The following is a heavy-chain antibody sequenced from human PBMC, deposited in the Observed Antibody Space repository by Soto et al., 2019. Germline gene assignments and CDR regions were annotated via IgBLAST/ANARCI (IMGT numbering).Heavy chain of an antibody. D-gene: IGHD3-3*01. Sequence: ASVKVSCKASGYTFTSYGISWVRQAPGQGLEWMGWISAYNGNTNYAQKLQGRVTMTTDTSTSTAYMELRSLRSDDTAVYYCARVFGFRNYDFWSGYPSYYFDYWGKGTLVTVSS. CDR3: ARVFGFRNYDFWSGYPSYYFDY. J-gene: IGHJ4*02. CDR2: ISAYNGNT. V-gene: IGHV1-18*01. CDR1: GYTFTSYG.